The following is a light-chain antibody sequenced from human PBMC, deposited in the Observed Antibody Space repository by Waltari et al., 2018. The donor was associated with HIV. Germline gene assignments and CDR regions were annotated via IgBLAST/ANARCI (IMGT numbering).Light chain of an antibody. CDR2: GTS. Sequence: EILMTQSPATLSVSPGERATLSCRASQSVNSNLAWYQQKPGQTPRLHIYGTSTRATDIPARFSGSGSGTEFTLTISSLQSEDFAVYYCHHYNNWRETFGQGTKVGIK. CDR1: QSVNSN. CDR3: HHYNNWRET. J-gene: IGKJ1*01. V-gene: IGKV3-15*01.